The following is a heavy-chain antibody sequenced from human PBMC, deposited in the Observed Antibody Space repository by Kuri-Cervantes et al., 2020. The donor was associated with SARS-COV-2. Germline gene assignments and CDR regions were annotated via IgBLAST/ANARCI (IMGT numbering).Heavy chain of an antibody. CDR1: GFTFDDYA. CDR3: ARDWGIDY. Sequence: GESLKISCAASGFTFDDYAMHWVRQAPGKGLEWVSLISWDGGSTYYADSVKGRFTISRDNSKNTLYLQMNSLRAEDTAVYYCARDWGIDYWGQGTLVTVSS. J-gene: IGHJ4*02. CDR2: ISWDGGST. V-gene: IGHV3-43D*03. D-gene: IGHD3-16*01.